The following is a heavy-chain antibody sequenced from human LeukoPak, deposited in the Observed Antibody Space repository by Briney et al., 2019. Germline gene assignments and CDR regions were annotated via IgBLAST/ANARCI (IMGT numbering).Heavy chain of an antibody. CDR1: GGSISSYY. CDR3: ARVPDYAYFDY. Sequence: PSETLSLTCTVSGGSISSYYWSWVRQPPGKGLEWIGYIYSSGSTDYNPSLKSRVTISVDTSKNQFSLKLSSVTAADTAVYYCARVPDYAYFDYWGQGTLVTVSS. J-gene: IGHJ4*02. CDR2: IYSSGST. D-gene: IGHD4-17*01. V-gene: IGHV4-4*09.